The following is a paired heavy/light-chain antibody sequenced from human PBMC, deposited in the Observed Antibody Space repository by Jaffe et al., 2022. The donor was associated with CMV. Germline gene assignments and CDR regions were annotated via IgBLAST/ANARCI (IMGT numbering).Heavy chain of an antibody. D-gene: IGHD3-22*01. CDR2: IHYSGDT. J-gene: IGHJ2*01. Sequence: QPQLQESGPGLVKPSETLSLTCTVSGGSISSYYWGWIRQPPGKGLEWIGSIHYSGDTYYNPSYPSLKSRVTISVDASKNQFSLSLTSVTAADTAVYYCARRALESSGLYHWYFDLWGRGTLVTVSS. CDR1: GGSISSYY. CDR3: ARRALESSGLYHWYFDL. V-gene: IGHV4-39*01.
Light chain of an antibody. CDR1: QSVSSN. J-gene: IGKJ1*01. CDR3: QQYNNWPPT. Sequence: EIVMTQSPATVSVSPGERATLSCRASQSVSSNLAWYHQKPGQAPRLLIYGASTRATGIPARFSGSGSGTEFTLTISSLQSEDFAVYYCQQYNNWPPTFGQGTKVETK. CDR2: GAS. V-gene: IGKV3-15*01.